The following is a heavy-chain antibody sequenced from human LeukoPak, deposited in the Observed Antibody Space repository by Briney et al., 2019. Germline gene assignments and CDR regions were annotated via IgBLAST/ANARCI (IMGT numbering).Heavy chain of an antibody. Sequence: GGSLRLSCAASGVDFSSHGMNWVRQAPGKGLEWVSYISDSSSYIYYADSVKGRFTISRDNAKNSLYLQMNSLRAEDTAVYYCARGYSGNLFFDYWGQGTLVTVSS. D-gene: IGHD1-26*01. CDR3: ARGYSGNLFFDY. CDR2: ISDSSSYI. CDR1: GVDFSSHG. J-gene: IGHJ4*02. V-gene: IGHV3-21*01.